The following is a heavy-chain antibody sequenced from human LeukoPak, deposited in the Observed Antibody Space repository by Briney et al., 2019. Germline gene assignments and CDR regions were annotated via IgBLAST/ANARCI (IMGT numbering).Heavy chain of an antibody. CDR1: GFTFSSYW. D-gene: IGHD3-22*01. V-gene: IGHV3-7*01. Sequence: GGSLRLSCAASGFTFSSYWMSWVRQAPGKGLEWVANIKQDGSEKYYVDSVKGRFTISRDNAKNSLYLQMNSLRAEDTAVYYCATGFPYDNSGYCDYWGQGTLVTVSS. CDR3: ATGFPYDNSGYCDY. CDR2: IKQDGSEK. J-gene: IGHJ4*02.